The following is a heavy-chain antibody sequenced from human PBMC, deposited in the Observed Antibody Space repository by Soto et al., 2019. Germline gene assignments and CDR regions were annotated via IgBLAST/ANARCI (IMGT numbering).Heavy chain of an antibody. V-gene: IGHV3-64D*06. J-gene: IGHJ4*02. CDR1: GFTFNSYA. CDR2: ISSYGADT. Sequence: GGSLRLSCPASGFTFNSYAMHWVRQAPGKGLEFVSAISSYGADTYYADSVKGRFAISRDNSKNTLYLQMSSLRAEDTALYYCVKEGYMRSDWYGQFDYWGQGALVTVSS. D-gene: IGHD6-19*01. CDR3: VKEGYMRSDWYGQFDY.